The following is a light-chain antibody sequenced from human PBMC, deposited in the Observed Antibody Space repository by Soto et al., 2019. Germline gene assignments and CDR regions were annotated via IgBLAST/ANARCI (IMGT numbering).Light chain of an antibody. CDR3: QTWGTGIVI. V-gene: IGLV4-69*01. J-gene: IGLJ2*01. CDR1: SGHSNYA. Sequence: QSVLTQSPSASASLGASVKLTCTLSSGHSNYAIAWHQQQPEKGPRYLMKRNRDGSHSKGYGIPNRFSGSSSAAERYLTISGLQSEDEADYNGQTWGTGIVIFGGGTKVTVL. CDR2: RNRDGSH.